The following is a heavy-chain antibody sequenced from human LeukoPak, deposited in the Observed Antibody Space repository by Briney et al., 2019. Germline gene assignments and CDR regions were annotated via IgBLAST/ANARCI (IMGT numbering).Heavy chain of an antibody. CDR3: AKRSTYYDSSGYFDAFDI. D-gene: IGHD3-22*01. CDR1: GFTFSSYG. J-gene: IGHJ3*02. Sequence: GGSLRLSCAASGFTFSSYGMSWVRQAPGKGLEWVSAISGSGGSTYYADSVKGRFTISRDNSKNTLYLQMNSLRAEDTAVYYCAKRSTYYDSSGYFDAFDIWGQGTMVTVSS. CDR2: ISGSGGST. V-gene: IGHV3-23*01.